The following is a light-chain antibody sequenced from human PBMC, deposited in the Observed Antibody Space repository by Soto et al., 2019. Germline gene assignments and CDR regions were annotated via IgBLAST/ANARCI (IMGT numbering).Light chain of an antibody. CDR1: QSVGNF. V-gene: IGKV3-11*01. J-gene: IGKJ4*01. CDR2: DVS. CDR3: QHRANGPPSVT. Sequence: EVVLTQSPATLSLSPRARATLSCRASQSVGNFLAWYQQKPGQAPRLLIYDVSNRATGIPARFGGSGSGTDFTLTIRKLEPEDFAVYYCQHRANGPPSVTFGGGTRV.